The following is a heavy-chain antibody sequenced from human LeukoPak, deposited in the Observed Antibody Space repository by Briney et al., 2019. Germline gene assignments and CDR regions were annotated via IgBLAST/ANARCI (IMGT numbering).Heavy chain of an antibody. Sequence: PGGSLRLSRAASGFTFSSYGMHWVRQAPGKGLEWVAVISYDGSNKYYADSVKGRFTISRDNSKNTLYLQMNSLRAEDTAVYYCAKDSMGGIAAAGTLDYWGQGTLVTVSS. V-gene: IGHV3-30*18. CDR3: AKDSMGGIAAAGTLDY. CDR1: GFTFSSYG. D-gene: IGHD6-13*01. J-gene: IGHJ4*02. CDR2: ISYDGSNK.